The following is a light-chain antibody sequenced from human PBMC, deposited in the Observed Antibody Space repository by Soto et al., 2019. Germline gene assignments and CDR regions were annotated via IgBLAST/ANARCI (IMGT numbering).Light chain of an antibody. Sequence: EIVMTQSPATLSVSPGERATLSCRAGQSVSDNLAWYQQRPGQAPRLLFYGASTRATGVPVRFSASGSGTEFTLNISSLQSEDFAFYYCQQYNHWPRGYTFGQGTKLEIK. CDR3: QQYNHWPRGYT. V-gene: IGKV3-15*01. CDR2: GAS. J-gene: IGKJ2*01. CDR1: QSVSDN.